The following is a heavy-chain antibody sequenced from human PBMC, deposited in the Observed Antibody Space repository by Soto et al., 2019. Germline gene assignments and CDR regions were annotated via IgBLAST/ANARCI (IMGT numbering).Heavy chain of an antibody. V-gene: IGHV1-2*02. Sequence: QVQLVQSGAEVKKPGASVKVSCETSGYTFPVSYTHWLRQAPGQGLEWMGWINPNSGDTNYAHKFEGRVTMTRDSSAGTAYMELSGLRSDDTAVYFCARESAGKTLYGMDVWGQGPTVTVSS. CDR2: INPNSGDT. D-gene: IGHD1-1*01. J-gene: IGHJ6*02. CDR1: GYTFPVSY. CDR3: ARESAGKTLYGMDV.